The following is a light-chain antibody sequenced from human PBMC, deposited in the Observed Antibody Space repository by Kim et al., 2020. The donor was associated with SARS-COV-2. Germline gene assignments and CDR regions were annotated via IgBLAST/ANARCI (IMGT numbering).Light chain of an antibody. Sequence: SPGQTANIACAGDKLGTKFVHWYQQKSGQSPALVIYQTARRPSGTPERFSGSLSGNTATLTIRGTQAMDEADYFCQAWDDTSAVFGGGTQLTVL. V-gene: IGLV3-1*01. CDR3: QAWDDTSAV. J-gene: IGLJ3*02. CDR1: KLGTKF. CDR2: QTA.